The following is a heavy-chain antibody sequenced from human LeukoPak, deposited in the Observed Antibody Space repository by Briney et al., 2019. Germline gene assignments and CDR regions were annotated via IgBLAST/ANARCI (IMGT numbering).Heavy chain of an antibody. V-gene: IGHV3-23*01. Sequence: GGSLRLSCATSGFTFSSYAMSWVRQAPGKGLEWVSAISGSGGSTYYADSVKGRFTISRDNSKNTLYLQMNSLRAEDTAVYYCAKVVGNYDILTGYHLDYWGQGPLVTVST. D-gene: IGHD3-9*01. CDR3: AKVVGNYDILTGYHLDY. CDR2: ISGSGGST. J-gene: IGHJ4*02. CDR1: GFTFSSYA.